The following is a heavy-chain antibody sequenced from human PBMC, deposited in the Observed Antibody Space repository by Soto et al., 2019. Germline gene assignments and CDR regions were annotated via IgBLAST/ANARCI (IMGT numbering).Heavy chain of an antibody. D-gene: IGHD5-12*01. CDR3: TTHGSGSHEDYYYYGMDV. CDR2: IKSKTDGGTT. CDR1: GFTFSNAC. Sequence: VGSLRLSCAASGFTFSNACMNWVRQAPGKGLEWVGRIKSKTDGGTTDYAAPVKGRFTISRGDSKNTLYLQMNSLKTEDTAVYYCTTHGSGSHEDYYYYGMDVWGQGTTVTVS. J-gene: IGHJ6*02. V-gene: IGHV3-15*07.